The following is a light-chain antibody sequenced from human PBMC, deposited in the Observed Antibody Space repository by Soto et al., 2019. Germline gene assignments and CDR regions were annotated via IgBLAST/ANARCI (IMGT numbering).Light chain of an antibody. V-gene: IGKV3-11*01. J-gene: IGKJ4*01. CDR3: HQRRQWPLT. CDR2: DVS. Sequence: EIVMTQSPDTLSVSPGERATLSCRASQSVSSNLAWYQQKPGQAHRLLISDVSNRATGIPARFSGSGSGTDFTLTSSSLESEDFAVYYCHQRRQWPLTFGGGTKVDIK. CDR1: QSVSSN.